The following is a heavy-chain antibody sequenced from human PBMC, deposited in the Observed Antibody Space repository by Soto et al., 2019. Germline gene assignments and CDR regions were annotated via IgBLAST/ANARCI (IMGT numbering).Heavy chain of an antibody. D-gene: IGHD3-3*02. CDR2: ISHNGST. Sequence: WRRMIRKPPGKGLEWIGQISHNGSTNYNPSLTSRVTISVDKSKNHFSLKLTSVTAADIAVCYCAATHLSCGPGIDA. CDR1: W. J-gene: IGHJ3*01. CDR3: AATHLSCGPGIDA. V-gene: IGHV4-4*02.